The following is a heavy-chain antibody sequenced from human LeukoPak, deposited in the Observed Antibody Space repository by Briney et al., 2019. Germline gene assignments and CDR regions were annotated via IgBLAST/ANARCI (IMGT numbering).Heavy chain of an antibody. D-gene: IGHD6-19*01. CDR1: GGSFSSHY. V-gene: IGHV4-34*01. CDR2: IHPRGST. CDR3: ARGLRQGSAWSWGPKEKSYQYMDV. Sequence: PSETLSLTCGVSGGSFSSHYWTWIRQPPGKGLEWIGEIHPRGSTNYNPSLESRVTVSADTSRNQLSLSLTSVTAADSAVYFCARGLRQGSAWSWGPKEKSYQYMDVWGTGTTVIVSS. J-gene: IGHJ6*04.